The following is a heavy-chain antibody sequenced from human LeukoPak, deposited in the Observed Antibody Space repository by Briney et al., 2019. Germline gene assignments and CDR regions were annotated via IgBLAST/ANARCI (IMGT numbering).Heavy chain of an antibody. CDR2: IWYDGSNK. V-gene: IGHV3-33*01. CDR1: GFTFSSYG. CDR3: AREYYDILTGYRQYYFDY. D-gene: IGHD3-9*01. Sequence: AGGSLRLSCAASGFTFSSYGMHWVRQAPGKGLEWVAVIWYDGSNKYYADSVKGRFTISRDNSKNTLYLQMNSLRAEDTAVYYCAREYYDILTGYRQYYFDYWGQGTLVTVSS. J-gene: IGHJ4*02.